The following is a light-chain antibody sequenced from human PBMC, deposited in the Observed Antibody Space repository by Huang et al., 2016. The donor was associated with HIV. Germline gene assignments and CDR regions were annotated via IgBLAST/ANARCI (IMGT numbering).Light chain of an antibody. Sequence: DIQMTQSPSAMSASVGDKVTITCRASQAISNYLVWFQQNPGRAAKRLIYAASSLQSGVPSRFSGSGYGTKFTLTSSSLQPEDFATYYCLQHHAYPRTFGPGTKVEVK. V-gene: IGKV1-17*03. CDR1: QAISNY. CDR2: AAS. J-gene: IGKJ1*01. CDR3: LQHHAYPRT.